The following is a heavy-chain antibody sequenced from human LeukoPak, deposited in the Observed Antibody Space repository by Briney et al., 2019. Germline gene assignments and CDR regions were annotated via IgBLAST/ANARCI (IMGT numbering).Heavy chain of an antibody. D-gene: IGHD2-21*01. Sequence: ASVKFSSKTSGYTFTDFYLHWELQAPGQGLEGIGWINPNRGGTSSSNQGRGTITRHTSNTKGYIEWDCLTCEDTAIYYCARADRLDGGTCLIGPWGQGTLVTVSS. CDR1: GYTFTDFY. CDR2: INPNRGGT. V-gene: IGHV1-2*02. J-gene: IGHJ5*02. CDR3: ARADRLDGGTCLIGP.